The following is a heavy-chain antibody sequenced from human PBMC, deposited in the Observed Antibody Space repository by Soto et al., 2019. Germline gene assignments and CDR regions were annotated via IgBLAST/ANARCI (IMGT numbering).Heavy chain of an antibody. CDR2: INAEDGNT. V-gene: IGHV1-3*01. D-gene: IGHD6-19*01. J-gene: IGHJ6*02. CDR3: AREQWLVSDYYYYYGMDV. Sequence: ASVKVSCKASGYTFTSCAMRWVRQAPGKRLEWMGGINAEDGNTIYAQKFQGRVTMTEDTSTDTAYLQWSSLKASDTAMYYCAREQWLVSDYYYYYGMDVWGQGTTVTVSS. CDR1: GYTFTSCA.